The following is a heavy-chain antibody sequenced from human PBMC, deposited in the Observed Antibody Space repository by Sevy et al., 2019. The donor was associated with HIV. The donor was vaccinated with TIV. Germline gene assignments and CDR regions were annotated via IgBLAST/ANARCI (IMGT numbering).Heavy chain of an antibody. D-gene: IGHD3-3*01. J-gene: IGHJ6*02. CDR2: ISSSGSTI. V-gene: IGHV3-11*01. CDR3: ARGHYYDFWSGYSYGMDV. CDR1: GFTFSDYY. Sequence: LGGPLRLSCAASGFTFSDYYMSWIRQAPGKGLEWVSYISSSGSTIYYADSVKGRFTIPRDNAKNSLYLQMNSLRAEDTAVYYCARGHYYDFWSGYSYGMDVWGQGTTVTVSS.